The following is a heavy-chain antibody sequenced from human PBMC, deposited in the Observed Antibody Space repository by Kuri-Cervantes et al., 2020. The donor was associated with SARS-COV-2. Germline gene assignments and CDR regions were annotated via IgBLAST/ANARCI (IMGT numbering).Heavy chain of an antibody. Sequence: SETLSLTCAVYGGSFSGYYWRQPPGKGLEWIGEINHSGSTNYNPSLKSRVTISVDTSKNQFSLKLSSVTAADTAVYYCARVRRGYGDYILDWFDPWGQGTLVTVSS. CDR2: INHSGST. CDR3: ARVRRGYGDYILDWFDP. J-gene: IGHJ5*02. D-gene: IGHD4-17*01. V-gene: IGHV4-34*01. CDR1: GGSFSGYY.